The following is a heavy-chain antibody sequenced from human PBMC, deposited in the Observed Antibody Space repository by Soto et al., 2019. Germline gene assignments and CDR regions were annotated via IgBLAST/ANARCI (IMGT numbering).Heavy chain of an antibody. CDR1: GYTFTGYY. Sequence: GASVKVSCKASGYTFTGYYMHWVRQAPGQGLEWMGWINPNSGGTNYAQKFQGWVTMTRDTSISTAYMELSRLRSDDTAVYYCARGMGRGAPNYGMDVWGQGTTVTVSS. D-gene: IGHD3-10*01. J-gene: IGHJ6*02. CDR2: INPNSGGT. CDR3: ARGMGRGAPNYGMDV. V-gene: IGHV1-2*04.